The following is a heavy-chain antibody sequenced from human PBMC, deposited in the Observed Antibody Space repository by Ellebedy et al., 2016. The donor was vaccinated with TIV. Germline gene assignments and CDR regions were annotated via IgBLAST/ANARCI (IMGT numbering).Heavy chain of an antibody. Sequence: ASVKVSCKASGYTFTGYYMHWVRQAPGQGLEWMGWINPNSGGTNYAQKFQGRVTMTRDTSISTAYMELSRLRSDDTAVYYCARVAEWFGYGMDVWGQGTTVTVSS. V-gene: IGHV1-2*02. J-gene: IGHJ6*02. D-gene: IGHD3-10*01. CDR1: GYTFTGYY. CDR3: ARVAEWFGYGMDV. CDR2: INPNSGGT.